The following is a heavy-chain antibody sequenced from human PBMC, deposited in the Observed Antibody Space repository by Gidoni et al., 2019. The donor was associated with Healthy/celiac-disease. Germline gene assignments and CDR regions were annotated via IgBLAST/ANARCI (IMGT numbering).Heavy chain of an antibody. J-gene: IGHJ6*03. CDR3: TRARSAYGKNYYYMDV. Sequence: EVQLVESGGGLVQPGRSLSLSCTASGFTFGDYAMSWVRQAPGKGLEWVGFIRSKAYGGTTEYAASVKGRFTISRDDSKSIAYLQMNSLKTEDTAVYYCTRARSAYGKNYYYMDVWGKGTTVTVSS. CDR2: IRSKAYGGTT. V-gene: IGHV3-49*04. CDR1: GFTFGDYA. D-gene: IGHD3-16*01.